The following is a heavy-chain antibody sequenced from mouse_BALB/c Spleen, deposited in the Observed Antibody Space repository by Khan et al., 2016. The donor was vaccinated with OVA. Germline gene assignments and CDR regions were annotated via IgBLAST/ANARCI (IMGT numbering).Heavy chain of an antibody. CDR2: IYWDDEK. D-gene: IGHD2-4*01. CDR1: GFSLTTSGMC. CDR3: VRNLYDYDPWFAY. Sequence: QVTLKESGPGILQPSQTLSLTCSFSGFSLTTSGMCVTWIRQPSGKGLEWLAHIYWDDEKRYNPSLKSRLTISKDTSRNQVFLKLTSVDTADTATYYCVRNLYDYDPWFAYWGQGTLVTVSA. J-gene: IGHJ3*01. V-gene: IGHV8-12*01.